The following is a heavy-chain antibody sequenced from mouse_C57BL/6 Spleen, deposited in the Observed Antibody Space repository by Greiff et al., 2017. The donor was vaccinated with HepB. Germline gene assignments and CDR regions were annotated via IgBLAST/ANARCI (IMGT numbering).Heavy chain of an antibody. V-gene: IGHV5-4*03. Sequence: EVMLVESGGGLVKPGGSLKLSCAASGFTFSSYAMSWVRQTPEKRLEWVATISDGGSYTYYPDNVKGRFTISRDNAKNNLYLQMSHLKSEDTAMYYCARPFYYGSSPWFAYWGQGTLVTVSA. D-gene: IGHD1-1*01. CDR2: ISDGGSYT. CDR3: ARPFYYGSSPWFAY. CDR1: GFTFSSYA. J-gene: IGHJ3*01.